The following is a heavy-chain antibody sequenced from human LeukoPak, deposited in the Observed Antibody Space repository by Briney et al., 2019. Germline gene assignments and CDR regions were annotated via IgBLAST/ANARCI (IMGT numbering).Heavy chain of an antibody. V-gene: IGHV3-7*01. CDR1: GFTFSSYW. J-gene: IGHJ4*02. CDR3: AKDGRPKRGCSSTSCLNYLDY. D-gene: IGHD2-2*01. CDR2: IKQDGSEK. Sequence: GGSLRLSCAASGFTFSSYWMSWVRQAPGKGLEWVANIKQDGSEKYYVDSVKGRFTISRDNAKNSLYLQMNSLRAEDTAVYYCAKDGRPKRGCSSTSCLNYLDYWGQGTLVTVSS.